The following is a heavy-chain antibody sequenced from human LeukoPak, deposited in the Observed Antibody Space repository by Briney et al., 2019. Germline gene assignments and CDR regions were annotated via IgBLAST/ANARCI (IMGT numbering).Heavy chain of an antibody. V-gene: IGHV4-59*08. CDR3: ARHFNSWFGEFLFDY. J-gene: IGHJ4*02. CDR1: GGSISSYY. D-gene: IGHD3-10*01. Sequence: SETLSLTCTVSGGSISSYYWSWIRQPPGKGLEWIGYIYYSGSTNYNPSLKSRVTISVDTSKNQFSLKLSSVTAADTAVYYCARHFNSWFGEFLFDYWGQGTLVTVSS. CDR2: IYYSGST.